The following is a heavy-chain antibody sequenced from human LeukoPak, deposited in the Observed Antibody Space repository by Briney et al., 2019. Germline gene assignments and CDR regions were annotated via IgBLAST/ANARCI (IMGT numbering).Heavy chain of an antibody. CDR2: IYSGGST. V-gene: IGHV3-53*01. CDR1: GFTASSNY. D-gene: IGHD1-26*01. CDR3: ARDWGGNYWSGFDI. J-gene: IGHJ3*02. Sequence: PGGSLRLSCAASGFTASSNYMSWVREAPGKGLGWVSVIYSGGSTYYADSVKGRFTISRDNSKNTLYLQMNTLRAEDTAVYYCARDWGGNYWSGFDIWGQGTMVTVSS.